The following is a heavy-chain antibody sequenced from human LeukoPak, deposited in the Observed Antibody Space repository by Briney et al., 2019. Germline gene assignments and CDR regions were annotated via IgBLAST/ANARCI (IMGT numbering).Heavy chain of an antibody. CDR2: INPSGGST. CDR1: GYTFTSYY. CDR3: ARVSSGWYYFDY. D-gene: IGHD6-19*01. V-gene: IGHV1-46*01. J-gene: IGHJ4*02. Sequence: ASVKVSCKASGYTFTSYYMHWVRQAPGQGLEWMGIINPSGGSTSYAQKFQGRVTMTRDTSTSTVYMELSSLRSEDTAVYYCARVSSGWYYFDYWGQGTLVTASS.